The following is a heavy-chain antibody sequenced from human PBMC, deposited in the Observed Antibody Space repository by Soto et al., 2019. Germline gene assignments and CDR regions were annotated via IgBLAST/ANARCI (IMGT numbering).Heavy chain of an antibody. CDR3: ARISCKGGSCYFEFDH. J-gene: IGHJ4*02. D-gene: IGHD2-15*01. V-gene: IGHV1-46*02. CDR2: INPSGEHT. Sequence: ASVKVSCKASGYSFKDHYMHWVRQAPGRGLEWVGIINPSGEHTNYAQQFRGRVAMTRDTSTGTAYMELRSLRSEDTAVYFCARISCKGGSCYFEFDHWGQGTLVTVSS. CDR1: GYSFKDHY.